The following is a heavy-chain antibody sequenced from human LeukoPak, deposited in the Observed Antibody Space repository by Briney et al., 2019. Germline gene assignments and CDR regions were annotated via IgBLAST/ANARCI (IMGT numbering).Heavy chain of an antibody. Sequence: GGSLRLSCAASGFTFSSYAMHWVRQAPGKGLEWVAVISYDGSNKYYADSVKGRFTISRDNSKNTLYLQMNSLRAEDTAVYYCARAEGVRSSGTDYRGQGTLVTVSS. CDR2: ISYDGSNK. CDR1: GFTFSSYA. J-gene: IGHJ4*02. CDR3: ARAEGVRSSGTDY. D-gene: IGHD6-6*01. V-gene: IGHV3-30*04.